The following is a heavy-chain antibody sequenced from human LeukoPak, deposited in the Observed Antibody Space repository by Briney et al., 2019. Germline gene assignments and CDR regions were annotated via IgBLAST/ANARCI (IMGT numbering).Heavy chain of an antibody. CDR1: GYTFTSYG. J-gene: IGHJ3*02. V-gene: IGHV1-18*01. CDR2: ISAYNGNT. CDR3: ARDNSGSYYADAFDI. D-gene: IGHD1-26*01. Sequence: ASVKVSCKASGYTFTSYGISWVRQAPGQGLEWMGWISAYNGNTNYAQKLQGRVTMTTDTSTSTAYMELRSLRSDDTAVYYRARDNSGSYYADAFDIWGQGTMVTVSS.